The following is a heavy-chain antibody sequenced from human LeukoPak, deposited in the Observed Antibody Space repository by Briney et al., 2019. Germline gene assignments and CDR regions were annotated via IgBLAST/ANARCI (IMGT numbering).Heavy chain of an antibody. Sequence: GASVKVSCKASGYTFTSYGISWVRQAPGQGLEWMGWISAYNGNTNYAQKFQGRVTMTTDTSTSTAYMELRSLRSDDTAVYHCARARADIVVVVATTDDAYDIWGQGTMVTVSS. V-gene: IGHV1-18*01. CDR2: ISAYNGNT. CDR1: GYTFTSYG. J-gene: IGHJ3*02. CDR3: ARARADIVVVVATTDDAYDI. D-gene: IGHD2-15*01.